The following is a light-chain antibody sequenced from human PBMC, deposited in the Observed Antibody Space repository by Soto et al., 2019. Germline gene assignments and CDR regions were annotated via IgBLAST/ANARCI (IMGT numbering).Light chain of an antibody. CDR3: QKYNSAPWT. CDR2: AAS. V-gene: IGKV1-27*01. CDR1: QGISNY. Sequence: DIKMTQSPSSLSASVGDRVTITCRASQGISNYLAWYQQKPVKVPKLLIYAASTLQSGVPSRFSGSGSGTDFTLTISSLQPEDVANYYCQKYNSAPWTFGQGTKVEIK. J-gene: IGKJ1*01.